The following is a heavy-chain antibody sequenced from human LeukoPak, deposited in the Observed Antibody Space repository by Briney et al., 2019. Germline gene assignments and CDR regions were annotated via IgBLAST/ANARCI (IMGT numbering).Heavy chain of an antibody. CDR2: IYPGDSDT. D-gene: IGHD3-10*01. V-gene: IGHV5-51*01. J-gene: IGHJ4*02. Sequence: GESLKISCKGSGYNFASYWIGWVRQMPGKGLEWMGIIYPGDSDTRYGPSFRGQVTISADKSTTTAYLQWSSLKASDTAIYYCARAGGDYGPGSFPFFDYWGQGTLVTVSS. CDR1: GYNFASYW. CDR3: ARAGGDYGPGSFPFFDY.